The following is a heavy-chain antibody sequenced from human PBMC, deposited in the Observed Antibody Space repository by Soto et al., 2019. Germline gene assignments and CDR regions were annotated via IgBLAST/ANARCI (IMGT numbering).Heavy chain of an antibody. CDR1: GNTFTYRY. CDR2: ITPFNGDV. CDR3: DCGVAGSGAFTWERHDH. V-gene: IGHV1-45*02. D-gene: IGHD1-26*01. Sequence: QMQLVQSGAEVKKTGSTVTVSCKALGNTFTYRYLHWVRQAPGQALEWMGWITPFNGDVHYAQKFQEIVTITRDSSTNTAYMRMISLRLEATAMYYCDCGVAGSGAFTWERHDHWGQGTLVTVSS. J-gene: IGHJ4*02.